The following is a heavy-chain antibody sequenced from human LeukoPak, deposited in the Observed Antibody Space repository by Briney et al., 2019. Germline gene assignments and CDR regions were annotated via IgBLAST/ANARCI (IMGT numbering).Heavy chain of an antibody. D-gene: IGHD5-18*01. CDR2: IYYSGST. CDR3: ARGSGCSYGSDWFDP. CDR1: GGSISSYY. J-gene: IGHJ5*02. Sequence: SETLSLTCTVSGGSISSYYWSWIRQPPGKGLEWIGYIYYSGSTNYNPSLKSRLTISVDTSNNQFSLKLNSVTAADTAVYFCARGSGCSYGSDWFDPWGQGTLVTVSS. V-gene: IGHV4-59*01.